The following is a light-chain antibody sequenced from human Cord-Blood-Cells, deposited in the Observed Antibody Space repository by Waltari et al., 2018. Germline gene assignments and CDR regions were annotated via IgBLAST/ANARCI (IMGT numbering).Light chain of an antibody. Sequence: DIVMTQSQDFPAVSLVERATINCKSSQSVFYSSNNQNYLAWYQQKPGQPPKLLIYWTSTRESGVPDRFSGSGSGTDFTLTISSLQAEDVAVYYCQQYYSTPLTFGGGTKVEIK. CDR2: WTS. CDR1: QSVFYSSNNQNY. V-gene: IGKV4-1*01. J-gene: IGKJ4*01. CDR3: QQYYSTPLT.